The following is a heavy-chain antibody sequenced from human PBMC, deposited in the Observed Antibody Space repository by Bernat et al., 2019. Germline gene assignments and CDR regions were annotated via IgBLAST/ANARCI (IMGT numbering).Heavy chain of an antibody. CDR1: GFSFSGYW. Sequence: EVQLVESGGGLVQPGGSLRLSCASSGFSFSGYWMHWVRQDPGKGLVWVSRINSEGSSTNYADSVKCRFTISRDNAKNTLYLQMNSLRAEDTAVYYCARSRGALVDYWGQGTLVTVSS. CDR2: INSEGSST. V-gene: IGHV3-74*01. CDR3: ARSRGALVDY. D-gene: IGHD2-15*01. J-gene: IGHJ4*02.